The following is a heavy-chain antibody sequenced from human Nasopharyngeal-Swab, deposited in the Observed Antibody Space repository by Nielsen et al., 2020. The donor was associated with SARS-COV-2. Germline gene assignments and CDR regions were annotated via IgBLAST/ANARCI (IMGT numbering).Heavy chain of an antibody. J-gene: IGHJ6*01. CDR1: GGSISGYF. CDR2: VYTSGST. D-gene: IGHD1-1*01. CDR3: ARSGTTKYGLDV. Sequence: SKTLSLTCSVSGGSISGYFLSWIRQPAGEGLEWIGRVYTSGSTNYNPSLKSRVTISIDMSKNQFSLELRSVTAADTAFYYCARSGTTKYGLDVWGQGTTVIVSS. V-gene: IGHV4-4*07.